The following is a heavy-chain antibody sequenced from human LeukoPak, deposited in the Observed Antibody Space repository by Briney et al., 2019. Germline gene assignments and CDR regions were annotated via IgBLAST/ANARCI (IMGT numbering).Heavy chain of an antibody. CDR2: ISWNSGSI. J-gene: IGHJ3*02. V-gene: IGHV3-9*01. CDR1: GFTFDDYA. D-gene: IGHD5-24*01. CDR3: AKDMDYCRDGYNWCAFDI. Sequence: PGGSLRLSCAASGFTFDDYAMHWVRQAPGKGLEWVSGISWNSGSIGYADSVKGRFTISRDNAKNSLYLQMNSLRAENTALYYCAKDMDYCRDGYNWCAFDIWGQGTMVTVSS.